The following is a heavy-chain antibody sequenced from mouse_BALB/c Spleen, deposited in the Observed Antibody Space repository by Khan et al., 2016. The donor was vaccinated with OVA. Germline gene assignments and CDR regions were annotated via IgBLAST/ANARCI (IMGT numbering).Heavy chain of an antibody. D-gene: IGHD1-1*02. CDR2: ISDGGSYT. CDR1: GFTFSDYY. J-gene: IGHJ3*01. Sequence: EVELVESGGGLVKPGGSLKVSCAASGFTFSDYYMYWVRQTPEKRLEWVATISDGGSYTYYPDSVKGRFTISRDNAKNNLYLQMSSLKSEDTAMXYCARAGYGGFAYWGQGTLVTVSA. V-gene: IGHV5-4*02. CDR3: ARAGYGGFAY.